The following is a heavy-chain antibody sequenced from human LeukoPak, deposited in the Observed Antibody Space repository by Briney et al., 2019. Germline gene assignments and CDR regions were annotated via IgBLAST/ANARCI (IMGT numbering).Heavy chain of an antibody. CDR1: GFTFSNSA. CDR2: LSGSGGTT. V-gene: IGHV3-23*01. D-gene: IGHD4-23*01. J-gene: IGHJ6*02. CDR3: AKARFGGNSPAIYTLDV. Sequence: GGSLRLSCAASGFTFSNSAMNWVRQAPGMGLAWVSALSGSGGTTYYADSVKGRFTISRDNSKNTLYLQLNSLRAEDTAVYYCAKARFGGNSPAIYTLDVWGQGTTVTVS.